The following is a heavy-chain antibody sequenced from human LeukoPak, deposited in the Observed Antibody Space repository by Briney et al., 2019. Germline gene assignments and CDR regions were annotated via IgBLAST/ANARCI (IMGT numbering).Heavy chain of an antibody. CDR3: ARDTKYALDN. Sequence: LGGSLKLPCAASGFPCSHYSMNWVRQAPGKGRNWISSIGISTGNTKYADSVKSRFTISGDKAKTSVYLQMNSLRVEKTAVYYGARDTKYALDNWGQGTLVTVSS. CDR1: GFPCSHYS. V-gene: IGHV3-48*01. J-gene: IGHJ4*02. CDR2: IGISTGNT. D-gene: IGHD2-2*01.